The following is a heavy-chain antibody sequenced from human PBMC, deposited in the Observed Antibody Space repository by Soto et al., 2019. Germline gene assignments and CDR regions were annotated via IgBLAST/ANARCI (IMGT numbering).Heavy chain of an antibody. D-gene: IGHD3-10*01. CDR2: IYYSGST. CDR1: GGSISSYY. CDR3: ARVGSYHSTAFDI. Sequence: SETLSLTCTVSGGSISSYYWSWIRQPPGKGLEWIGYIYYSGSTNYNPSLKSRVTISVDTSKNQFPLKLSSVTAADTAVYYCARVGSYHSTAFDIWGQGTMVPVS. J-gene: IGHJ3*02. V-gene: IGHV4-59*01.